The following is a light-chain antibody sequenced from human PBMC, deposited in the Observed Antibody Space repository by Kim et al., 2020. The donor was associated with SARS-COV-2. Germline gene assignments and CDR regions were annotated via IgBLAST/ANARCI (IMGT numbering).Light chain of an antibody. CDR2: GAS. CDR3: QLYDTSRT. CDR1: QSVSSSY. J-gene: IGKJ1*01. V-gene: IGKV3-20*01. Sequence: LSPGERATLSCRASQSVSSSYLAWYQQKPGQAPRLLIYGASSRATGIPYRFSGSRSGTDFTLTINRLEPEDSAVYYCQLYDTSRTFGQGTKVDIK.